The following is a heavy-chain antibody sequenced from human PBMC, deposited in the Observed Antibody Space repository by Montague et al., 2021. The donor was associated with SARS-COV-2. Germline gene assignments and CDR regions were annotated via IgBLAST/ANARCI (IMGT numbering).Heavy chain of an antibody. Sequence: SETLSLTCTVSGGSVSSSPYYWGWIRQPPGRGLEWVGSISYSGRTYFSPSLKSRLTISVDSSENQFSLRLSSVTAADTAVYYCASSYYYGSGTYAYNHYMDVWGKGTTVTVSS. V-gene: IGHV4-39*01. CDR1: GGSVSSSPYY. CDR2: ISYSGRT. D-gene: IGHD3-10*01. CDR3: ASSYYYGSGTYAYNHYMDV. J-gene: IGHJ6*03.